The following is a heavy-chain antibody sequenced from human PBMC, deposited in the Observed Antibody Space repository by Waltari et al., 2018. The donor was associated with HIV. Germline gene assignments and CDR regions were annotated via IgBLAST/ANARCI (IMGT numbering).Heavy chain of an antibody. Sequence: EVQLLESGGGLVQPGGSLSLSCAASGFPFSNYALGWVRQAPGKGLEWVSSISGSGGSTYYADSVKGRFTVSRDNSKDTLFLQMNSLRAEDTALYYCAKEGIIVITDAFDIWGQGTMVIVSS. CDR2: ISGSGGST. J-gene: IGHJ3*02. CDR1: GFPFSNYA. D-gene: IGHD3-22*01. V-gene: IGHV3-23*01. CDR3: AKEGIIVITDAFDI.